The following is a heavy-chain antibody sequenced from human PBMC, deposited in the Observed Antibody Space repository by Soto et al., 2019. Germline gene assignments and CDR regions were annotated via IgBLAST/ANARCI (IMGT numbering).Heavy chain of an antibody. CDR3: AGATAALHYYYYGMDV. D-gene: IGHD4-4*01. CDR2: IIPIFGTA. CDR1: GGTFSIYA. J-gene: IGHJ6*02. V-gene: IGHV1-69*13. Sequence: SVKVSCKASGGTFSIYAISCVLQSPLQGLEWMGGIIPIFGTANYAQKFQGRVTITADESTSTAYMELSSLRSEDTAVYYCAGATAALHYYYYGMDVWGQGTTVTVSS.